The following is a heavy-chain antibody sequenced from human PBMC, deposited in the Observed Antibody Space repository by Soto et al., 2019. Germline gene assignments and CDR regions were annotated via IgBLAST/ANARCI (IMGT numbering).Heavy chain of an antibody. Sequence: GASVKVSCKASGYTFTRFGISCERKAPAQGLEWMGWISTSNGATKYARKFTGRITMTTDTPTSTGHMELSRLRSDDAAVYYCARLYGSGWPRSYSGYMGQRTMVTVSS. J-gene: IGHJ4*02. CDR3: ARLYGSGWPRSYSGY. CDR2: ISTSNGAT. CDR1: GYTFTRFG. D-gene: IGHD6-19*01. V-gene: IGHV1-18*01.